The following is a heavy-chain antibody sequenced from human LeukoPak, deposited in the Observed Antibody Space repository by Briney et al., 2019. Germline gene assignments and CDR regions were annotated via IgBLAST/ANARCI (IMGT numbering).Heavy chain of an antibody. J-gene: IGHJ4*02. CDR2: INSDGSNT. Sequence: GESLKISCVASGFPFSSYWVHWVRQVPGKGLVWVSRINSDGSNTVYADSVKGRFTISRDNAKNTLYLQMNSLRAEDTAVYYCVRTTGWPDCWGQGTLVTVSS. CDR3: VRTTGWPDC. V-gene: IGHV3-74*01. CDR1: GFPFSSYW. D-gene: IGHD6-19*01.